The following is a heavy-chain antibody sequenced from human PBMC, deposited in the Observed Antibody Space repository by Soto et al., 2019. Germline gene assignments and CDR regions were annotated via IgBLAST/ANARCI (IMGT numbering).Heavy chain of an antibody. J-gene: IGHJ6*02. V-gene: IGHV3-48*03. CDR1: GFTFSSYE. Sequence: GGSLRLSCAASGFTFSSYEMNWVRQAPGKGLEWVSYISSSGSTIYYADTVKGRFTISRDNAKNSLYLQMNSLRAEDTAVYYCASLRTDTWYYYYYGMDVWGQGTTVTVSS. CDR3: ASLRTDTWYYYYYGMDV. CDR2: ISSSGSTI. D-gene: IGHD1-1*01.